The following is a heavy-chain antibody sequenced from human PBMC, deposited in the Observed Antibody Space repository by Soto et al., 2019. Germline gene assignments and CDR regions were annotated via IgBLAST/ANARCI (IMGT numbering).Heavy chain of an antibody. J-gene: IGHJ4*02. V-gene: IGHV4-39*01. CDR3: ARCPGYNRGWYDSYYFDY. Sequence: SETMSLTCTVSGGSISSSSYYWGWIRQPPGKGLEWIGSIYYSGSTYYNPSLKSRVTISVDTSKNQFSLKLSSVTAADTAVYYCARCPGYNRGWYDSYYFDYWGQGTLVTVSS. D-gene: IGHD6-19*01. CDR1: GGSISSSSYY. CDR2: IYYSGST.